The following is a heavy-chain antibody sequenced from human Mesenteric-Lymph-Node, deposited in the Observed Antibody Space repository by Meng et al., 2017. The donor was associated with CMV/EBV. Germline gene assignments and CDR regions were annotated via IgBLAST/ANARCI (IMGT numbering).Heavy chain of an antibody. J-gene: IGHJ6*02. CDR1: GYTFTTYY. CDR2: INASGGST. D-gene: IGHD2-15*01. V-gene: IGHV1-46*01. Sequence: ASVKVSCKASGYTFTTYYMHWVRQAPGQGLEWMAIINASGGSTSYAQKFQGRVTMTRDTSTSTVYMEMTSLRSEDTAVYFCARGYCGGGRCDLDMDVRGQGTTVTVSS. CDR3: ARGYCGGGRCDLDMDV.